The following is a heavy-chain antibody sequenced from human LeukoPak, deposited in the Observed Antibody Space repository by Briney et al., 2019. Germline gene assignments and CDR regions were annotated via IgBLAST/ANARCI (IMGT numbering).Heavy chain of an antibody. D-gene: IGHD1-14*01. J-gene: IGHJ6*03. CDR1: GYTFTGYY. CDR2: MNPNSGNT. V-gene: IGHV1-2*02. Sequence: ASVKVSCKASGYTFTGYYMHWVRQAPGQGLEWMGWMNPNSGNTGYAQKFQGRVTMTRDTSISTAYMELSRLRSDDTAVYYCARVPDYYYYYMDVWGKGTTVTISS. CDR3: ARVPDYYYYYMDV.